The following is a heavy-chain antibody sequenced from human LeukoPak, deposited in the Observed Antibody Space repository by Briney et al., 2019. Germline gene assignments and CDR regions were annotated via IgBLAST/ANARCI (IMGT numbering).Heavy chain of an antibody. CDR3: AKGDTS. CDR2: IRYDGSDK. Sequence: PGGSLRLSCAASAFTFNNYDMHWLRQAPGKGLEWVAFIRYDGSDKYYADYVKGRFTIYRDNSKNTMYLRIIRPRTTDTSSCAWAKGDTSWGQGTLVTVSS. CDR1: AFTFNNYD. D-gene: IGHD2-21*02. J-gene: IGHJ5*02. V-gene: IGHV3-30*02.